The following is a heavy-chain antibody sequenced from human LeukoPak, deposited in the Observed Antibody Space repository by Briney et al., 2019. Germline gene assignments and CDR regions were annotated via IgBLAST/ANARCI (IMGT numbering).Heavy chain of an antibody. V-gene: IGHV3-7*05. Sequence: GGSLRLSCAVSGFTFSSYWMSWVRQAPGKGLGWVANIKNDGSVKYYVDSVKGRFTISRDNAKNSLYLQMNSLRAEDTAVYFCARDESYSSDYWGQGTLVTVSS. CDR3: ARDESYSSDY. J-gene: IGHJ4*02. CDR1: GFTFSSYW. D-gene: IGHD6-13*01. CDR2: IKNDGSVK.